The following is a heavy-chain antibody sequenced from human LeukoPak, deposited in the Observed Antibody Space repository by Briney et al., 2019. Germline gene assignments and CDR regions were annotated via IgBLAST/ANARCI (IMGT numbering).Heavy chain of an antibody. CDR2: ISASNGNT. CDR1: GYTFSKYG. V-gene: IGHV1-18*01. CDR3: ARSSSSQQLVPRYFDY. D-gene: IGHD6-13*01. J-gene: IGHJ4*02. Sequence: ASVKVSCKASGYTFSKYGITWVRLAPGQGLEWMGWISASNGNTNYAQELQGRVTITTDESTSTAYMELSSLRSEDTAVYYCARSSSSQQLVPRYFDYWGQGTLVTVSS.